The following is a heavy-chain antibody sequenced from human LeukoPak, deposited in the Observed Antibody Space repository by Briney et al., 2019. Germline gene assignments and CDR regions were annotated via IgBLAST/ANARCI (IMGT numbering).Heavy chain of an antibody. CDR2: ISWNSGSI. Sequence: GGSLRLSCAASGFTFDDYAMHWVRQAPGKGLQWVLGISWNSGSIGYGDSVKGRFTISRDNAKNSLYLQMNSLRAEDTALYYCAKDIGSSYPGFRFDYWGQGTLVTVSS. D-gene: IGHD3-22*01. CDR3: AKDIGSSYPGFRFDY. V-gene: IGHV3-9*01. CDR1: GFTFDDYA. J-gene: IGHJ4*02.